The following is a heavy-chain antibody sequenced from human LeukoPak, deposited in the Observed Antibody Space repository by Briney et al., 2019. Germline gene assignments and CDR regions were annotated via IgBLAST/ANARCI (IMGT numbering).Heavy chain of an antibody. CDR1: GGSFSGYY. J-gene: IGHJ2*01. Sequence: SETLSLTCAVYGGSFSGYYWSWIRQPPGKGLEWIGEIYHSGSTNYNPSLKSRVTISVDKSKNQFSLKLSSVTAADTAVYYCARDRGYCSSTSCYSGYFDLWGRGTLVTVSS. D-gene: IGHD2-2*01. CDR3: ARDRGYCSSTSCYSGYFDL. V-gene: IGHV4-34*01. CDR2: IYHSGST.